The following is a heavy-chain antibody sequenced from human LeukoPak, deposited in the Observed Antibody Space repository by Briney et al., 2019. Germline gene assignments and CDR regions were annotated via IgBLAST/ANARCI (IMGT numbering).Heavy chain of an antibody. CDR2: IYYSGST. D-gene: IGHD6-19*01. J-gene: IGHJ5*02. CDR3: ARVSGWFTNWFDP. V-gene: IGHV4-39*01. Sequence: SETLSLTCTVSGGSISSSSYYWVWIRQPPGKGLEWVGSIYYSGSTYYNPFLKSRVTISVDTSKNQFSLKLSSVTAADTAVYYCARVSGWFTNWFDPWGQGTLDTVYS. CDR1: GGSISSSSYY.